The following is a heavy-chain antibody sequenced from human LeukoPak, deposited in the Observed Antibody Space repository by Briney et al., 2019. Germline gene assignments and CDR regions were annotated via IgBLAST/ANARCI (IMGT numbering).Heavy chain of an antibody. Sequence: GRSLRLSCAASGFTFSGYLIHWVPQAPGKGLEWVAVISSDGRDKHHADSVKGRLTISRDNSKNTLYLQTNSLRAEDRAVYYCARDLRRFAAYYFDYWGQGTLVTVSS. CDR1: GFTFSGYL. V-gene: IGHV3-30*03. D-gene: IGHD5/OR15-5a*01. CDR3: ARDLRRFAAYYFDY. CDR2: ISSDGRDK. J-gene: IGHJ4*02.